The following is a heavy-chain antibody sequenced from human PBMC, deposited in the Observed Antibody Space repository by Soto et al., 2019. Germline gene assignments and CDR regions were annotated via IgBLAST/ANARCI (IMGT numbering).Heavy chain of an antibody. CDR1: GGSISSYY. Sequence: PSETLSLTCTVSGGSISSYYWSWIRQPPGKGLEWIGYIYYSGSTNYNPSLKSRVTISVDTSKNQFSLKLSSVTAADTAVYYCASWGADCSGGSCYTRRNYYYYYVDVWGKGTTVTVSS. D-gene: IGHD2-15*01. CDR3: ASWGADCSGGSCYTRRNYYYYYVDV. CDR2: IYYSGST. J-gene: IGHJ6*03. V-gene: IGHV4-59*08.